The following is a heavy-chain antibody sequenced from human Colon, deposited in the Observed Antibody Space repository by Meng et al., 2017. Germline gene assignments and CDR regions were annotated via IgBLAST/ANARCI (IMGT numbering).Heavy chain of an antibody. CDR1: GGSISSGDYY. CDR2: IYYSGST. CDR3: ARDRKHYGERGWFDP. V-gene: IGHV4-30-4*01. Sequence: VQSQEPGPVLVQPSQTLSLTCTFPGGSISSGDYYWSWIRQPPGKGLEWIGYIYYSGSTYSNASLKSRVTISIDRSKNQFSLKLSSVTAADTAVYYCARDRKHYGERGWFDPWGQGTLVTVSS. J-gene: IGHJ5*02. D-gene: IGHD4-17*01.